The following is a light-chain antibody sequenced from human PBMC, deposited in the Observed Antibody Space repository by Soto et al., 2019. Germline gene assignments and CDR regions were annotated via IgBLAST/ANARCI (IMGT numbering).Light chain of an antibody. CDR1: QSVSSSTY. V-gene: IGKV3-20*01. CDR3: QKYGSSPIT. Sequence: EIVLTQSPGTLSLSPGERATLSCRASQSVSSSTYLAWYQQNPGQAPRLLIYDASSRATGIPDRFSGSGSGTYFTLTISRLEHEDFALYYCQKYGSSPITFGQGTRLEIK. CDR2: DAS. J-gene: IGKJ5*01.